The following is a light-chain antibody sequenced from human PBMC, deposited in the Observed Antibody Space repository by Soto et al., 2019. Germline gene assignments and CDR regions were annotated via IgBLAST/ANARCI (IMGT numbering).Light chain of an antibody. Sequence: IVLTQSPATLSSFPGDRVTLSCRASHAVNTRLAGYQHKPGQAHRLLIYLASNRATGVPVRFSASGYGTCFTLTNSDVEHKDFARYYYHKRQSLRRTFPQG. CDR3: HKRQSLRRT. V-gene: IGKV3D-11*01. CDR2: LAS. J-gene: IGKJ1*01. CDR1: HAVNTR.